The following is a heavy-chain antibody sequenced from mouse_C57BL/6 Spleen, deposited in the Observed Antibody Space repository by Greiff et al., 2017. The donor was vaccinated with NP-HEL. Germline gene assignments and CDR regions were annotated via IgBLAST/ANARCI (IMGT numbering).Heavy chain of an antibody. D-gene: IGHD2-3*01. Sequence: QVQLQQSGAELVKPGASVKLSCKASGYTFTSYWMQWVKQRPGQGLEWIGEIDPSDSYTNYNQKFKGKATLTVDTSSSTAYMQLSSLTSEDSAVYYCARTLYDGYYFYYFDYWGQGTTLTVSS. CDR1: GYTFTSYW. J-gene: IGHJ2*01. CDR2: IDPSDSYT. V-gene: IGHV1-50*01. CDR3: ARTLYDGYYFYYFDY.